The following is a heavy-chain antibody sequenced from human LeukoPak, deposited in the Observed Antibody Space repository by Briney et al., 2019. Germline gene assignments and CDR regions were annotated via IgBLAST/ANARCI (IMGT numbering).Heavy chain of an antibody. V-gene: IGHV3-30*04. CDR3: AKVGDFWSTTNFDY. CDR2: ISYDGSNK. D-gene: IGHD3-3*01. CDR1: GFTFSNYA. Sequence: PGGSLRLSCAASGFTFSNYAMHWVRQAPGKGLEWVAVISYDGSNKYYADSVKGRFTISRDNSKNTLYLQMNSLRAEDTAVYYCAKVGDFWSTTNFDYWGQGTLVTVSS. J-gene: IGHJ4*02.